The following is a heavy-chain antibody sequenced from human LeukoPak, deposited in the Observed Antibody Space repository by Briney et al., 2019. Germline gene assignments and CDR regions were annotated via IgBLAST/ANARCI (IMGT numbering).Heavy chain of an antibody. CDR2: INPSGGST. CDR3: ARGYCSGGSCHISFAYAFDI. Sequence: ASVKVSCKASGYTFTSYYMHWVRQAPGQGLEWMGIINPSGGSTSYAQKFQGRVTMTRNTSISTAYMELSSLRSEDTAVYYCARGYCSGGSCHISFAYAFDIWGQGTMVTVSS. CDR1: GYTFTSYY. J-gene: IGHJ3*02. V-gene: IGHV1-46*01. D-gene: IGHD2-15*01.